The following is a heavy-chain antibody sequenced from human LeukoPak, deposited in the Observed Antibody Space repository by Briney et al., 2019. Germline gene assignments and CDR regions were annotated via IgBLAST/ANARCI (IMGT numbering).Heavy chain of an antibody. CDR3: ARQDSGTYLNPLDI. D-gene: IGHD1-26*01. V-gene: IGHV4-59*08. J-gene: IGHJ3*02. CDR2: IYYTGST. CDR1: GGSISSYY. Sequence: SETLSLTCIVSGGSISSYYWSWIRQPPGKGLEWIGYIYYTGSTNYNPSLKSRVTISVDTSKDQLSLKLRSVTAADTAVYYCARQDSGTYLNPLDIWGQGTVVTVSS.